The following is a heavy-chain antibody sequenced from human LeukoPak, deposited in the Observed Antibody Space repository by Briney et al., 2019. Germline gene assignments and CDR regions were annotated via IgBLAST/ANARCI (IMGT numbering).Heavy chain of an antibody. CDR3: AREIKNYYGSGTSSKRGAFDF. J-gene: IGHJ3*01. V-gene: IGHV4-34*01. CDR1: GGSFSDYY. CDR2: INHSGST. D-gene: IGHD3-10*01. Sequence: SETLSLTCAIYGGSFSDYYWNWIRQPPGEGLEWIGEINHSGSTNYRPSLKSRVTISVDTSKNQFSLKLNSVTAADTAVYYCAREIKNYYGSGTSSKRGAFDFWGQGTMVTVSS.